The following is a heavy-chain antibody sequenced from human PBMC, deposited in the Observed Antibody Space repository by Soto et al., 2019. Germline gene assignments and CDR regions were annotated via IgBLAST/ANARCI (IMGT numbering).Heavy chain of an antibody. CDR2: ISHSGSST. D-gene: IGHD3-10*01. J-gene: IGHJ5*02. CDR1: GGTFSNYA. Sequence: EVQFFESGGGLVQPGGSLRLSCAASGGTFSNYAMNWVRQAPGKGLEWVSGISHSGSSTYYADSVKGRFTISRDNSKNTLFLQMNSLTAEDTAVYYCAKGSWVHHGSEGGNWLDPWGQGTLVTVSS. V-gene: IGHV3-23*01. CDR3: AKGSWVHHGSEGGNWLDP.